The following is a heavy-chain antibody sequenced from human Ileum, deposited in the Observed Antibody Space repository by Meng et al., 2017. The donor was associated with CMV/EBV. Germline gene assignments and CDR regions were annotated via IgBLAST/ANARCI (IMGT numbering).Heavy chain of an antibody. Sequence: GESLKISCSASGLTFSTYSINWVRQAPGKGLEWVSIIYGSGSTKFYAASVQGRFSISRDNSRNIVYLQMNSLRADDTGIYYCVKERSSDGLFEFEFWGQGAPVTVSS. V-gene: IGHV3-23*03. CDR3: VKERSSDGLFEFEF. CDR2: IYGSGSTK. J-gene: IGHJ4*02. CDR1: GLTFSTYS.